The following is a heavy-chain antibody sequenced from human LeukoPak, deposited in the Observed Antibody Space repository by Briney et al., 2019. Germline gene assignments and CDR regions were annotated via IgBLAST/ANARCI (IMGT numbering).Heavy chain of an antibody. D-gene: IGHD2-15*01. V-gene: IGHV4-39*07. CDR2: IYYSGST. CDR1: GGSISSSSYY. CDR3: ARVVASTSIDS. Sequence: TSETLSLTCTVSGGSISSSSYYWGWIRQPPGKGLEWIGSIYYSGSTYYNPSLKSRVTLSVDPSKNRFSLKLTSVTAADTAIYYCARVVASTSIDSWGQGTLVTVSS. J-gene: IGHJ4*02.